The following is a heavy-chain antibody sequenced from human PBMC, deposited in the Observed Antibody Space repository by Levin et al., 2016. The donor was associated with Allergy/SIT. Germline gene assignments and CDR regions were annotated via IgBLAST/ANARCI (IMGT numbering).Heavy chain of an antibody. Sequence: SETLSLTCAVSGDSISGFYWTWIRQPAGKGLEWIGLIHISEITTYSPSLTSRVTMSVDTSKNQFFLRLRSVTAADTAVYYCARALRYCGGGSCYWWFDPWGQGTLVTVSS. CDR3: ARALRYCGGGSCYWWFDP. D-gene: IGHD2-15*01. CDR2: IHISEIT. J-gene: IGHJ5*02. CDR1: GDSISGFY. V-gene: IGHV4-4*07.